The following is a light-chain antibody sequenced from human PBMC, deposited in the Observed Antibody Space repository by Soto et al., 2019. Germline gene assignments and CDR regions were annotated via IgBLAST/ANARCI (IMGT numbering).Light chain of an antibody. CDR3: QQYKSYPF. J-gene: IGKJ3*01. CDR2: DAS. CDR1: QSISSW. V-gene: IGKV1-5*01. Sequence: DIQMTQSPSTLSASVGERVTITCRASQSISSWLAWYQQKPGKAPKLLIYDASSLESGVPSRFSGSGSGTEFTLTISSLQPDDFATYYCQQYKSYPFFGPGTKVDIK.